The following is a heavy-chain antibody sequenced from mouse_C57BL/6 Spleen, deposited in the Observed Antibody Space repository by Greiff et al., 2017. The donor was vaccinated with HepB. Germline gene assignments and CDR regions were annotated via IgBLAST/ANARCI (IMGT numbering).Heavy chain of an antibody. CDR2: IRLKSDNYAT. CDR3: TAYSNSAY. Sequence: EVKLVESGGGLVQPGGSMKLSCVASGFTFSNYWMNWVRQSPEKGLEWVAQIRLKSDNYATHYAESVKGRFTISRDDSKSSVYLQMNNLRAEDTGIYYCTAYSNSAYWGQGTLVTVSA. CDR1: GFTFSNYW. J-gene: IGHJ3*01. D-gene: IGHD2-5*01. V-gene: IGHV6-3*01.